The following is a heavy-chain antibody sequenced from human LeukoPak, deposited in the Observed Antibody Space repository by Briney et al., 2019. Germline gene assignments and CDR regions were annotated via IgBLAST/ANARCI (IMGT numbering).Heavy chain of an antibody. D-gene: IGHD6-13*01. CDR2: IYHSGST. J-gene: IGHJ5*02. V-gene: IGHV4-38-2*02. CDR1: GYSISSGYY. CDR3: ARDLDLAAAEDWFDP. Sequence: SETLSLTCTVSGYSISSGYYWGWIRQPPGKGLEWIGSIYHSGSTYYNPSLKSRVTISVDTSKNQFSLKLSSVTAADTAVYYCARDLDLAAAEDWFDPWGQGTLVTVSS.